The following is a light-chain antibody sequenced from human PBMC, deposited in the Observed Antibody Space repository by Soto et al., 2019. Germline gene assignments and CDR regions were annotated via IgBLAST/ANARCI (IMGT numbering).Light chain of an antibody. J-gene: IGKJ1*01. CDR3: QQYNSYWT. V-gene: IGKV1-5*03. CDR1: QSISTW. CDR2: KAS. Sequence: RQMTRCHYSVSHSVGGTACRASRANQSISTWLAWYQQKPGKAPNLLIYKASRLETGVPSRFSGSGSGAEFSLTISFLQPEDFATYYCQQYNSYWTFGQGTKVDIK.